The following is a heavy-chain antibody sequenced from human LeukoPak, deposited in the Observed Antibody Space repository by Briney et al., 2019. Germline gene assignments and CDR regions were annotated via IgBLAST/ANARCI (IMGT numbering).Heavy chain of an antibody. V-gene: IGHV4-59*01. CDR2: INHSGST. D-gene: IGHD1-1*01. CDR3: ARGRVSSSTWYSTYYYYFYMDV. CDR1: GGSISSYY. J-gene: IGHJ6*03. Sequence: SETLSLTCTVSGGSISSYYWSWIRQPAGKGLEWIGEINHSGSTNYNPSLKSRVTISVDTSKNLFSLRLRSVTAADTAVYFCARGRVSSSTWYSTYYYYFYMDVWGKGTAVTVSS.